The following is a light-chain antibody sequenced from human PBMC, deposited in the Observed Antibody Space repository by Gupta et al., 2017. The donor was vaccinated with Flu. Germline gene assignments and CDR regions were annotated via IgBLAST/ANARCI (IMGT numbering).Light chain of an antibody. CDR1: SSNLGSNP. CDR3: ASWDDSRSGWV. V-gene: IGLV1-44*01. CDR2: KTY. J-gene: IGLJ3*02. Sequence: QAVLSQPPSVSGTPGQTVTIPCSGSSSNLGSNPVNWYQQFPGAAPKLVVHKTYGRPTGVPGRFSCSKSGASASLAISGLQSEDEADYYCASWDDSRSGWVFGGGTKLTVL.